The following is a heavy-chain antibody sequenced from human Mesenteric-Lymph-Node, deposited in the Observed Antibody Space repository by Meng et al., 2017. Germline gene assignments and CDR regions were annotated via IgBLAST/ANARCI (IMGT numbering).Heavy chain of an antibody. CDR2: IYTSGST. V-gene: IGHV4-61*02. J-gene: IGHJ3*02. CDR1: GDAIRSGTYD. D-gene: IGHD1-26*01. Sequence: SETLSLTCTVSGDAIRSGTYDWCWIRQPAGKGLEWIGRIYTSGSTNYNPSLKSRVTISVDTSTNQFSLKLSSVTAADTAVYYCARMAVGATGAFDIWGQGTMVTVSS. CDR3: ARMAVGATGAFDI.